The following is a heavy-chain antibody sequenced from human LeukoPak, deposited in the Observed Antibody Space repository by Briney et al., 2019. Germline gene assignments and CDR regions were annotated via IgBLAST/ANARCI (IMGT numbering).Heavy chain of an antibody. Sequence: GGSLRLSCAASGFTFYSYAMTWVRQAPGKGLEWVSTISTTGGTTYYADSVKGRFTISRDDSKNTLYLRMKSLRAEDTAIYYCVKGALRGYSAPGAFDIWGQGTKVTVSS. J-gene: IGHJ3*02. V-gene: IGHV3-23*01. CDR1: GFTFYSYA. CDR3: VKGALRGYSAPGAFDI. D-gene: IGHD5-18*01. CDR2: ISTTGGTT.